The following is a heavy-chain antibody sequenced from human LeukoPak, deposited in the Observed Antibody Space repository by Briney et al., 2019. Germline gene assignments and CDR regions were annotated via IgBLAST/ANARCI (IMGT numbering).Heavy chain of an antibody. CDR1: GFTFSSYG. Sequence: PGGSLRLSCAASGFTFSSYGMSWVRQAPGRWLEWVSAISGSGGTTYYADSLTGRFTIPRDNSKNILYLQMNNLGAEDTALYYCAKEYNWNPYFFDYWGQGILVTVSS. J-gene: IGHJ4*02. CDR2: ISGSGGTT. CDR3: AKEYNWNPYFFDY. D-gene: IGHD1-20*01. V-gene: IGHV3-23*01.